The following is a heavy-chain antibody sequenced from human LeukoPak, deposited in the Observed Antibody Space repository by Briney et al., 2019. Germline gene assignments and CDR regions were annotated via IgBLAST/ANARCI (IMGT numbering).Heavy chain of an antibody. CDR3: ARDLVHGSGTPTNYYYYYYMDV. D-gene: IGHD3-10*01. Sequence: GASVKVSCKASGGTFSSYTISWVRQAPGQGLEWMGRINPNSGGTNYAQRFQGRVTMTRDTSISTAYMELSRLRSDGTAVYYCARDLVHGSGTPTNYYYYYYMDVWGKGTRSPSP. CDR2: INPNSGGT. V-gene: IGHV1-2*06. J-gene: IGHJ6*03. CDR1: GGTFSSYT.